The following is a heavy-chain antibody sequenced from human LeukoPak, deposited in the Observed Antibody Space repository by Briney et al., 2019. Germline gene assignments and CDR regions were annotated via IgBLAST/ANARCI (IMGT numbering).Heavy chain of an antibody. V-gene: IGHV3-15*01. Sequence: ETLSLTCAVYGGSFSGYYWSRIRQPPGKGLEWVGRIKSKNVGGTTDYAAPVKGRFTISRDDSKNTVYLQMNSLKIEDTAVYYCTSHAAFDPWGQGTLVTVSS. CDR3: TSHAAFDP. CDR2: IKSKNVGGTT. CDR1: GGSFSGYY. J-gene: IGHJ5*02.